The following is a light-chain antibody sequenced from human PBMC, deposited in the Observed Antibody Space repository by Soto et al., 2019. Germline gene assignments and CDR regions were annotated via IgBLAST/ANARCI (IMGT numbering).Light chain of an antibody. Sequence: EIVMTQSPATLSVSPGERATLSCRASQSVSSNLAWYQQKPGQAPRLLIYGASTRATGIPARFSGSGSGTEFTLTISSLQSEDFAVYYCQQYSNWPPNFGPGTKVDIK. CDR3: QQYSNWPPN. CDR1: QSVSSN. J-gene: IGKJ3*01. V-gene: IGKV3-15*01. CDR2: GAS.